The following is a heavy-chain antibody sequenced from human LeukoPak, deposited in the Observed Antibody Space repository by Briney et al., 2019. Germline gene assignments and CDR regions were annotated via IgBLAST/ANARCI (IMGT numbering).Heavy chain of an antibody. V-gene: IGHV4-30-4*01. Sequence: SQTLSLTCTVSGGSISSGDYYWSWIRQPPGKGLEWIGYMYYSGSTYYNPSLKSRVTISVDTPKNQFSLKLSSVTAADTAVYYCVRRMVGAIRPFDYWGQGTLVIVSS. D-gene: IGHD1-26*01. J-gene: IGHJ4*02. CDR1: GGSISSGDYY. CDR2: MYYSGST. CDR3: VRRMVGAIRPFDY.